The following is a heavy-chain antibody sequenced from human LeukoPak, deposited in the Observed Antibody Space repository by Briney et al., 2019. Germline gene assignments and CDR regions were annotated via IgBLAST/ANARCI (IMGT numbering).Heavy chain of an antibody. V-gene: IGHV3-23*01. CDR2: ISGNGGDT. D-gene: IGHD1-26*01. Sequence: HPGGSLRLSCAASGFTFSSYAMSWVRQAPGKGLEWVSAISGNGGDTYYAGSVKGRFTISRDNSKNTLYLQMNSLRGEDTAVYFCAKDAVGATAYYFDYWGQGTMVTVSS. CDR1: GFTFSSYA. CDR3: AKDAVGATAYYFDY. J-gene: IGHJ4*02.